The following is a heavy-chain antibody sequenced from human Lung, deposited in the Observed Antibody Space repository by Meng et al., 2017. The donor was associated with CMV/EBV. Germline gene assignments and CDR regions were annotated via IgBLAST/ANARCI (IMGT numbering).Heavy chain of an antibody. D-gene: IGHD1-20*01. V-gene: IGHV4-30-4*08. CDR3: ARGGITGTVDWFDP. J-gene: IGHJ5*02. CDR2: IYYSGST. Sequence: QVQLQESGPGLVKPSXXLSLTCXVSGGSISSGDYYWSWIRQPPGKGLEWIGYIYYSGSTYYNPSLKSRVTISVDTSKNQFSLKLSSVTAADTAVYYCARGGITGTVDWFDPWGQGTRVTVSS. CDR1: GGSISSGDYY.